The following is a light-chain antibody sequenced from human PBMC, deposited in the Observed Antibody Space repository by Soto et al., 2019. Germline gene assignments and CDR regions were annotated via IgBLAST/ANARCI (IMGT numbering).Light chain of an antibody. CDR1: SSNIGAGYA. CDR3: QSYDSSQSGSV. CDR2: DNS. J-gene: IGLJ3*02. V-gene: IGLV1-40*01. Sequence: QAVLTQSPSVSGAPGQRVTISCTGSSSNIGAGYAVHWYQQLPGTAPKLLIYDNSNRPSGVPDRFSGSKSGTSASLAITGLQAEDEADYYCQSYDSSQSGSVFGGGTQLTVL.